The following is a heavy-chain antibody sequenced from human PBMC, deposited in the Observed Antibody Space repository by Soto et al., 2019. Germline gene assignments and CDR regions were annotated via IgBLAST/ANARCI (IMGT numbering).Heavy chain of an antibody. CDR2: IGWYGAII. CDR1: GFAFDEYV. J-gene: IGHJ4*02. V-gene: IGHV3-9*01. D-gene: IGHD3-3*01. CDR3: ANSRGVPFFDS. Sequence: EVQLVQSGGGLIQPGRSLRLSCAATGFAFDEYVMHWVRQAPGKGLEWVGGIGWYGAIIDYADSVKGRFTISRDNAKNSLFIHMNIPTNEGADLYFCANSRGVPFFDSWGQGTLVTVSS.